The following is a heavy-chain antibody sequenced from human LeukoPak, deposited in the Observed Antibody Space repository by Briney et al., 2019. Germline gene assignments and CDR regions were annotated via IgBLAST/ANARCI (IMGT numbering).Heavy chain of an antibody. CDR3: ARKGVTMVRGVPDY. V-gene: IGHV3-21*01. Sequence: GGSLRLSCAASGFTFSSYSMNWVRQAPGKGLEWVSSISSSSYIYYADSVKGRFTISRDNAKNSLYLQMNSLRAEDTAVYYCARKGVTMVRGVPDYWGQGTLVTVSS. CDR2: ISSSSYI. J-gene: IGHJ4*02. D-gene: IGHD3-10*01. CDR1: GFTFSSYS.